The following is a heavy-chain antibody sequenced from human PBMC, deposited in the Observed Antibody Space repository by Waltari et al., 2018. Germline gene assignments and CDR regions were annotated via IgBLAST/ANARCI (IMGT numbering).Heavy chain of an antibody. D-gene: IGHD7-27*01. J-gene: IGHJ3*01. CDR3: ARARAWGPKAFDV. Sequence: QVQLVQSEAEVRKPGASVKVSCQASGYNFIDYYVHWVRQAPGQGLEWMGWVNPKSGGTMYLQKFEGWVTFSTDTSVNTAYMEVTRLKSDDTATYFCARARAWGPKAFDVWGQGTRLTVSS. V-gene: IGHV1-2*04. CDR2: VNPKSGGT. CDR1: GYNFIDYY.